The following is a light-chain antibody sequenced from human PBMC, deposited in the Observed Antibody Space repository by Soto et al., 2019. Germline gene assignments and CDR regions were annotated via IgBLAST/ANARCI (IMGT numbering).Light chain of an antibody. Sequence: EIVMTQSPATLSVSPGERATLSCRASQSLTSNLAWYQQKPGQAPRLLIYGASTRATGIPARFSGSGSGTEFTLTISSLQPEDVATYYCQKYNSAPWTFGQGTKVDIK. CDR3: QKYNSAPWT. CDR2: GAS. CDR1: QSLTSN. J-gene: IGKJ1*01. V-gene: IGKV3-15*01.